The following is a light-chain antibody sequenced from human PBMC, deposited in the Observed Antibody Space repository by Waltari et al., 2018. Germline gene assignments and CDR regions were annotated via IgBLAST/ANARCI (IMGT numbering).Light chain of an antibody. Sequence: QSVVTQPPSVSAAPRQRVTISCSGGSSNIGNYAVNWYQQLPGKAPKLLIYYDDLLPPGVPERFSGSRSGTSASLAISDLQSEDEADYYCATWDESLNGPVFGGGTKLTVL. J-gene: IGLJ2*01. CDR2: YDD. CDR1: SSNIGNYA. V-gene: IGLV1-36*01. CDR3: ATWDESLNGPV.